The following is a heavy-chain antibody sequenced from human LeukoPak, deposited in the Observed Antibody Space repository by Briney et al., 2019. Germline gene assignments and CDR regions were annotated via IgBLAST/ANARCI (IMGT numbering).Heavy chain of an antibody. CDR1: GLTFSSYG. CDR2: ISYDGSNK. J-gene: IGHJ4*02. D-gene: IGHD3/OR15-3a*01. Sequence: GGSLRLSCAASGLTFSSYGMHWVRQAPGKGLEWVAVISYDGSNKYYADSVKGRFTISRDNSKNTLYLQMNSLRAEDTAVYYCAKDRAWTATFDYWGQGTLVTVSS. CDR3: AKDRAWTATFDY. V-gene: IGHV3-30*18.